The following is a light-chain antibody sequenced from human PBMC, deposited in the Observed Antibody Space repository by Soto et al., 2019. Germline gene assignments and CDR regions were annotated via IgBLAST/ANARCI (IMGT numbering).Light chain of an antibody. CDR3: QQYNSYLWT. CDR1: QSISSW. J-gene: IGKJ1*01. Sequence: DIQMTQSPSTLSASVGDRVTITCRASQSISSWLAWYQQKPGKAPKLLIYDASSLESGVPSRFSGSGSGTSFTLTISSLPPDDFATYYCQQYNSYLWTFGQGTKVEIK. CDR2: DAS. V-gene: IGKV1-5*01.